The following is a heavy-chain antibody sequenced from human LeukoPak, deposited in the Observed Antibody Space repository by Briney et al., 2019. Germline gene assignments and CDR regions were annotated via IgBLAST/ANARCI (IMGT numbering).Heavy chain of an antibody. D-gene: IGHD2-2*01. V-gene: IGHV4-31*03. Sequence: PSETLSLTCTVSGGSISSGGYYWSWIRQHPGKGLEWIGYIYYSGSTYYNPSLKSRLTISVDTSKNQFSLKLSSVTAADTALYYCARDAEYCSSTSCYFDPWGQGILVTVSS. CDR1: GGSISSGGYY. CDR3: ARDAEYCSSTSCYFDP. J-gene: IGHJ5*02. CDR2: IYYSGST.